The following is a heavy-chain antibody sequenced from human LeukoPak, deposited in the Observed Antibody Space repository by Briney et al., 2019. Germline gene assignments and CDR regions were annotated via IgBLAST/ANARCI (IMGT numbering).Heavy chain of an antibody. Sequence: GRSLRLSCAASGFTFSSYAMHWVRQAPGKGLEWVAVISYDGSNKYYADSVKGRFTISRDNSKNTLYLQMNSLRAEDTAVYYCARADYWGQGTLVTVSS. V-gene: IGHV3-30-3*01. CDR1: GFTFSSYA. CDR2: ISYDGSNK. CDR3: ARADY. J-gene: IGHJ4*02.